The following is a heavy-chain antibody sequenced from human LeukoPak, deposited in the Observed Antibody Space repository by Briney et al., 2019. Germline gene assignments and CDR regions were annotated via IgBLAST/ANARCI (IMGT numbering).Heavy chain of an antibody. D-gene: IGHD4-23*01. V-gene: IGHV4-4*07. CDR3: ARDETYGGNSGELHY. CDR1: GGSISSYY. CDR2: IYTSGST. Sequence: SETLSLTCTVSGGSISSYYWSWIRQPAGKGLEWIGRIYTSGSTNYNPSLKSRVTMSVDTSKNLFSLKLSSVTAVDTAVYYCARDETYGGNSGELHYWGQGTLVTVSS. J-gene: IGHJ4*02.